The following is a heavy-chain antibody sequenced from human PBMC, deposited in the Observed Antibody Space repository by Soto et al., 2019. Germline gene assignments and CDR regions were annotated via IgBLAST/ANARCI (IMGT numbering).Heavy chain of an antibody. CDR2: IIPISGTA. D-gene: IGHD2-2*01. Sequence: QVQLVQSGAEVKKPGSSVKVSCKASGGTFSSYAISWVRQAPGQGLEWMGGIIPISGTANYAQKLQGRVTITADESTSTVYMELSSLRSEDTAVYFCARSQGSSTSLEIYYYYYYGMDVWGQGTTVTVSS. CDR1: GGTFSSYA. CDR3: ARSQGSSTSLEIYYYYYYGMDV. V-gene: IGHV1-69*01. J-gene: IGHJ6*02.